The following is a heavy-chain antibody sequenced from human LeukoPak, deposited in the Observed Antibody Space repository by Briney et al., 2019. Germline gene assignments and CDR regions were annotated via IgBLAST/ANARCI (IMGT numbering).Heavy chain of an antibody. CDR2: IKQDGSEK. D-gene: IGHD2-2*01. CDR1: GFTFSSYW. V-gene: IGHV3-7*01. CDR3: ASMDGYCSSTSCSPVDY. J-gene: IGHJ4*02. Sequence: GGSLRLSCAASGFTFSSYWMSWVRQAPGKGLEWVANIKQDGSEKYYVDSVKGRFTISRDNAKNSLYLQMNSLRAEDTAVYYCASMDGYCSSTSCSPVDYWGQGTLVTVSS.